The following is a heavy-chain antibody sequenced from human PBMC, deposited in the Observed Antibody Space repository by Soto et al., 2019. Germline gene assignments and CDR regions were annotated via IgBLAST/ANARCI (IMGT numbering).Heavy chain of an antibody. CDR2: ISDAAASA. D-gene: IGHD3-16*01. CDR1: GFTFSSYA. Sequence: DVQLVESGGGLIQPGESLRLSCVASGFTFSSYAMSWVRQVPGEGLEWVSTISDAAASAYYVDSVKGRFTISRDNSKRTLYLQMNSLRAEDSAMYYCARPYGGKIGDAPDLWGQGTMVTVSS. CDR3: ARPYGGKIGDAPDL. V-gene: IGHV3-23*04. J-gene: IGHJ3*01.